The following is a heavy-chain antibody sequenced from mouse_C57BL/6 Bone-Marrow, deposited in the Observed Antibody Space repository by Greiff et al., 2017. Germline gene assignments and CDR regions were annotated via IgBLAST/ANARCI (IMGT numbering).Heavy chain of an antibody. V-gene: IGHV1-66*01. D-gene: IGHD3-3*01. CDR3: ARGGTLFDY. Sequence: QVHVKQSGPELVKPGASVKISCKASGYSFTSYYIHWVKQRPGQGLEWIGWIYPGSGNTKYNEKFKGKATLTADTSSSTAYMQLRSLTSEDSAVYYCARGGTLFDYWGQGTTLTVSS. CDR1: GYSFTSYY. J-gene: IGHJ2*01. CDR2: IYPGSGNT.